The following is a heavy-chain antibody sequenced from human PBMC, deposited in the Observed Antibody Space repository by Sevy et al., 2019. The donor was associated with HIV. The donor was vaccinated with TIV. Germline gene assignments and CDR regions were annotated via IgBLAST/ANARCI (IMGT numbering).Heavy chain of an antibody. J-gene: IGHJ6*02. Sequence: GGCLRLSCVASGFNFRNFWMSWVRQAPGKGLECVADIKQDGSEAYYVDSVKGRFTISRDNAKNSLYLQMNSLRAEDTAVYYCARHQGSVVVTAILVGGYYYYGMDVWGQGTTVTVSS. CDR1: GFNFRNFW. D-gene: IGHD2-21*02. CDR3: ARHQGSVVVTAILVGGYYYYGMDV. CDR2: IKQDGSEA. V-gene: IGHV3-7*01.